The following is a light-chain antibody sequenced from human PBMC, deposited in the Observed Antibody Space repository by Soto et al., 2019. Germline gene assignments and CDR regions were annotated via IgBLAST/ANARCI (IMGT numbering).Light chain of an antibody. J-gene: IGLJ2*01. CDR1: SSNIGGNS. CDR3: STWDDSLRGLV. CDR2: SNH. Sequence: QPVLTQPPSASGAPGQGISISCSGSSSNIGGNSVSWYRQVPGTAPKLLIFSNHQRPSGVPDRFSGSKSGTSASLAISGLQSEDEADYYCSTWDDSLRGLVFGGGTKLTVL. V-gene: IGLV1-44*01.